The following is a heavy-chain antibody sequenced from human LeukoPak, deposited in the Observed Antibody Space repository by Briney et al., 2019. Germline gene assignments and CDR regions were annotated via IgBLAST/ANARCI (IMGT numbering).Heavy chain of an antibody. CDR2: ITGTGGST. CDR1: GFTLRSYT. J-gene: IGHJ6*02. V-gene: IGHV3-23*01. Sequence: GGSLRLSCAASGFTLRSYTMNWVRQTPGKGLEWVSAITGTGGSTYYADSVKGRFTISRDNSQNTLYLQMNSLRAEDTAVYYCAKRDCISTICPLPLMAVWGQGTTVIVSS. D-gene: IGHD2-2*01. CDR3: AKRDCISTICPLPLMAV.